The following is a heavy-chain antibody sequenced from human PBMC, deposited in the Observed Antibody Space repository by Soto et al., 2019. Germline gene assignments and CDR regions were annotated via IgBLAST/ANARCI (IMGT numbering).Heavy chain of an antibody. V-gene: IGHV4-4*07. CDR1: GGSMSSYY. CDR3: ARDAAHTRWLQRDYYYYGMDV. J-gene: IGHJ6*02. D-gene: IGHD5-12*01. CDR2: IYTSGST. Sequence: SETLSLTCTVSGGSMSSYYWSWIRQPAGKRLAWIGRIYTSGSTNYNPSLKSRVTMSVDTSKNQFSLKLSSVTAADTAVYYCARDAAHTRWLQRDYYYYGMDVWGQGTTVTVSS.